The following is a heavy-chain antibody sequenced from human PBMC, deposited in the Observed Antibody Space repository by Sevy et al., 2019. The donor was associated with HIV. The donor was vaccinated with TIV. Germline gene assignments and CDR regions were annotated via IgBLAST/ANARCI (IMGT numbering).Heavy chain of an antibody. Sequence: ASVKVSCKASGYSFTGFYIHWMRQAPGQGLEWMGWINPNNGDAKYAQKYQGRVTMTRDTSATTNYTELTSLRSDATAMDSCVTGYFGSRRYGLLYWGQGAPVTVSS. J-gene: IGHJ4*02. CDR2: INPNNGDA. CDR3: VTGYFGSRRYGLLY. D-gene: IGHD3-10*01. V-gene: IGHV1-2*02. CDR1: GYSFTGFY.